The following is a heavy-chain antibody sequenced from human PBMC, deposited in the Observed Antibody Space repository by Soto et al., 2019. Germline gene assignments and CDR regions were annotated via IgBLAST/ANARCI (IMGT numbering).Heavy chain of an antibody. J-gene: IGHJ6*02. CDR2: INSDGSST. D-gene: IGHD5-18*01. CDR3: ARGTAMSDYYGMDV. CDR1: GFIINSYW. Sequence: EVQLVESGGGLVQPGRSLRVSCAAPGFIINSYWMHWVRQAPGKGLVWVSRINSDGSSTSYADSVKGRFTISRDNAKNTLYLQMNSLRAEDTAVYYCARGTAMSDYYGMDVWGQGTTVTVSS. V-gene: IGHV3-74*01.